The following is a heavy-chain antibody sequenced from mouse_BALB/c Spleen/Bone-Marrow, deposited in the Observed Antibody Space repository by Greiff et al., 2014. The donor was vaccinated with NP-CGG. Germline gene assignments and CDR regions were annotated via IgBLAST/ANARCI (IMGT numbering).Heavy chain of an antibody. CDR2: INPSNGGT. CDR3: TRSRRAMDY. D-gene: IGHD2-12*01. Sequence: VHLVESGAELVKPGASVKLSCKASGYTFTSYYMYWVKQRPGQGLEWIGEINPSNGGTNFNEKFKSKATLTVDKSSSTAYMQLSSLTSEDSAVYYCTRSRRAMDYWGQGTSVTVSS. J-gene: IGHJ4*01. V-gene: IGHV1S81*02. CDR1: GYTFTSYY.